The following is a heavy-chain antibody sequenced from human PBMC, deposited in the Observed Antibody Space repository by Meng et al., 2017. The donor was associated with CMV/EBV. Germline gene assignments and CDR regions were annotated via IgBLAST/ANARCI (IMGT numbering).Heavy chain of an antibody. CDR2: INHSGSN. Sequence: GQFRQWGAGLLKPSATLSPTCAVYGGSFSGYYWSWIRQPPGKGLEWIGEINHSGSNNYNPSLKSRVTISVDTSKNQFSLKLSSVTAADTAVYYCARGGNWFDPWGQGTLVTVFS. J-gene: IGHJ5*02. V-gene: IGHV4-34*01. CDR3: ARGGNWFDP. CDR1: GGSFSGYY.